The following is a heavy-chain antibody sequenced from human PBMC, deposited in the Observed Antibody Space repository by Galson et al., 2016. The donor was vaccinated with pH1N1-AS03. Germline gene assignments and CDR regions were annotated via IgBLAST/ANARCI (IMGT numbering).Heavy chain of an antibody. J-gene: IGHJ4*02. CDR1: GFTFSSHS. D-gene: IGHD6-13*01. Sequence: SLRLSCAASGFTFSSHSMNWVRQAPGKGLEWVSAISFSSTYIYYADSVQGRFTISRDDAKNSLHLQMSSLRAEDTAVYYCARVLSTAADHEPFDFWGQGTLVTVSP. CDR3: ARVLSTAADHEPFDF. CDR2: ISFSSTYI. V-gene: IGHV3-21*01.